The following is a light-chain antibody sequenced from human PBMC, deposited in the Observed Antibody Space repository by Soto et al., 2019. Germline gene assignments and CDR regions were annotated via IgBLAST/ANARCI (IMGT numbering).Light chain of an antibody. CDR3: SSYTSSSTPVV. CDR2: AVS. Sequence: QSALTQPASVSGSPGQSITISCTGTSSDVGGYNYVSWYQQHPGKAPKLMIYAVSNRPSGVSDRFSGSKSGNTASLTISGLPAEDEADYYCSSYTSSSTPVVFGGGTKLTVL. J-gene: IGLJ2*01. CDR1: SSDVGGYNY. V-gene: IGLV2-14*03.